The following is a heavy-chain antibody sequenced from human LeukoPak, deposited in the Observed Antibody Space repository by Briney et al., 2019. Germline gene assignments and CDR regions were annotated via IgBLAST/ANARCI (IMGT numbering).Heavy chain of an antibody. CDR3: ARGGYYGSGSYYNGGGYYGMDV. Sequence: GGSLRLSCAASGFTFSSYAMSWVRQAPGKGLEWVSAISGSGGSTYYADSVKGRFTISRDNSKNTLYLQMNSLRAEDTAVYYCARGGYYGSGSYYNGGGYYGMDVWGQGTTVTVSS. D-gene: IGHD3-10*01. CDR2: ISGSGGST. CDR1: GFTFSSYA. J-gene: IGHJ6*02. V-gene: IGHV3-23*01.